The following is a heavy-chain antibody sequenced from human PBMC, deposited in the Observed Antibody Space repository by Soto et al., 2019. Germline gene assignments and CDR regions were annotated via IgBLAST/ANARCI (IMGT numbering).Heavy chain of an antibody. Sequence: QLVQSGAEVKKPVSSVKISCKASGGTFSSYVISWLRQAPGQGLEWMGGVIPILGQAYYAPNLQGRVTITADGSTRTAYMELNRLTSADTAVYFCARVGGVGAPPGTDFWGQGTLVTVSS. V-gene: IGHV1-69*01. J-gene: IGHJ4*02. D-gene: IGHD1-26*01. CDR2: VIPILGQA. CDR1: GGTFSSYV. CDR3: ARVGGVGAPPGTDF.